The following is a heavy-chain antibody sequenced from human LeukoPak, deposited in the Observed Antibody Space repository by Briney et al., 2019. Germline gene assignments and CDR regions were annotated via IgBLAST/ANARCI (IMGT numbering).Heavy chain of an antibody. D-gene: IGHD2-2*01. CDR1: GFTFSSHA. J-gene: IGHJ4*02. CDR3: VRKNVITAAHDY. CDR2: ISGSSGTT. V-gene: IGHV3-23*01. Sequence: QPGGSLRLSCAACGFTFSSHAMNCDRQAPGKGLEWVSVISGSSGTTFYADSVKGRFIISRDNSKNTLLLHMNSLRVDDTALYYCVRKNVITAAHDYWGQGTLVTVSS.